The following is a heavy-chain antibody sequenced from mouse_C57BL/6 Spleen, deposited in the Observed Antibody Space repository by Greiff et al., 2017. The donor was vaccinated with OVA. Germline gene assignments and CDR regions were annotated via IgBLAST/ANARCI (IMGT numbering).Heavy chain of an antibody. CDR2: INPNNGGT. J-gene: IGHJ2*01. D-gene: IGHD3-3*01. Sequence: EVQLQQSGPELVKPGASVKISCKASGYTFTDYYMNWVKQSHGKSLEWIGDINPNNGGTIYNQKFKGKATLTVDKSSSTAYMELRSLTSEDTAVYYCARAVRYYFDYWGQGTTLTVSS. CDR1: GYTFTDYY. CDR3: ARAVRYYFDY. V-gene: IGHV1-26*01.